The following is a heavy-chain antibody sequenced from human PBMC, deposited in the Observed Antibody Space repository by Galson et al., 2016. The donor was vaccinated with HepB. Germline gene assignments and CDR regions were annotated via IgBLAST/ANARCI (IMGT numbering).Heavy chain of an antibody. Sequence: SLRLSCAASGFTFSRYGMHWVRQAPGKGLEWVAVIRDDESNTYYLDSVKGRFTISRDNSKNTLYLQMSSLRAEDTAVYYCAKGWEAARPWRSIDSWGQGTLVTVSS. CDR1: GFTFSRYG. D-gene: IGHD6-6*01. CDR3: AKGWEAARPWRSIDS. CDR2: IRDDESNT. J-gene: IGHJ5*01. V-gene: IGHV3-33*06.